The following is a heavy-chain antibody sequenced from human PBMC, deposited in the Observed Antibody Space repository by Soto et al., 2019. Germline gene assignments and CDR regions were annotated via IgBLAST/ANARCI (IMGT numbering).Heavy chain of an antibody. V-gene: IGHV1-8*01. CDR3: ARGYFDLWFEESSSYYFDY. CDR2: MNPNSGNT. Sequence: ASVKVSCKASGYTFTSYDINWVRQATGQGLEWMGWMNPNSGNTGYAQKFQGRVTMTRNTSISTAYMELSSLRSEDTAVYYCARGYFDLWFEESSSYYFDYWGQGTLVTVSS. J-gene: IGHJ4*02. CDR1: GYTFTSYD. D-gene: IGHD3-10*01.